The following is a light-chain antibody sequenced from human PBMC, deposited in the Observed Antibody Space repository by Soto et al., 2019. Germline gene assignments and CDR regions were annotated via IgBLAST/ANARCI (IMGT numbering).Light chain of an antibody. CDR3: QQSFGAPRT. Sequence: DIQMTQSPSSLSASLGDRVTVTCRASQSISTYLNWFQQRPGKAPKLLIYGAYTLQDGVPSRFSGSGSETGFTLTISSLQPEDFATYYCQQSFGAPRTFGQGTRVDIK. CDR1: QSISTY. V-gene: IGKV1-39*01. CDR2: GAY. J-gene: IGKJ1*01.